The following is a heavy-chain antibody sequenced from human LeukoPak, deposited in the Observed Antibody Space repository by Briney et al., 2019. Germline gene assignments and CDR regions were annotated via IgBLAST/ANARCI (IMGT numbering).Heavy chain of an antibody. J-gene: IGHJ1*01. D-gene: IGHD6-13*01. V-gene: IGHV1-69*04. CDR1: GGTFSSYA. CDR3: ASAGYSSSSAYFQH. Sequence: GASMKVSCKASGGTFSSYAISWVRQAPGQGLEWMGRIIPILGIANCAQKFQGRVTMTRDTSTSTVYMELSSLRSEDTAVYYCASAGYSSSSAYFQHWGQGTLVTVSS. CDR2: IIPILGIA.